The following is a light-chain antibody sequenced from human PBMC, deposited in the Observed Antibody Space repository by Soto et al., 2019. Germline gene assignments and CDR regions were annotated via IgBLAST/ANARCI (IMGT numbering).Light chain of an antibody. V-gene: IGKV1-9*01. J-gene: IGKJ4*01. Sequence: DIQLTQSPSFRSASVGDRVTITSRASQDISSHLAWYQQKPGKAPKLLIYAASTLQSGVPSGFGGSGSGTEFTLTITSLQPEDFATYYCQQVKTYPLTFGGGTKVEIK. CDR2: AAS. CDR1: QDISSH. CDR3: QQVKTYPLT.